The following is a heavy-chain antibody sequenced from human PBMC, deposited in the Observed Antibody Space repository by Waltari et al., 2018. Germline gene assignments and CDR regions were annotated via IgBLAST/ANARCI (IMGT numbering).Heavy chain of an antibody. Sequence: QVQLVQSGAEVKKPGASVKVSCQASGYFFSSYYMHWVRQAPGQGPEWMGFINPSGGSTTYAQNIQGRITVTSDTSTNTVYMELSSLRSEDTAVYFCARDMGSGYRYGYYYYGMDVWGQGTTVTVSS. CDR2: INPSGGST. J-gene: IGHJ6*02. V-gene: IGHV1-46*01. CDR3: ARDMGSGYRYGYYYYGMDV. D-gene: IGHD5-18*01. CDR1: GYFFSSYY.